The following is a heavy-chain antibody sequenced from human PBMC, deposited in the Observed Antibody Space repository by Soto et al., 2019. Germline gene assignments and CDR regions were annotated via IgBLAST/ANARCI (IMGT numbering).Heavy chain of an antibody. Sequence: QITLKESGPTLVKPTQTLTLTCTFSGFSLTTDRVGVGWIRQPPGEALEWLAVIYWDDSKTYRPSLESRLTITKDTSKIQVALTMTNMDSLDTATYYCAHAYGGRSLYWGQGTRVTVSS. D-gene: IGHD1-26*01. V-gene: IGHV2-5*02. CDR1: GFSLTTDRVG. J-gene: IGHJ4*02. CDR2: IYWDDSK. CDR3: AHAYGGRSLY.